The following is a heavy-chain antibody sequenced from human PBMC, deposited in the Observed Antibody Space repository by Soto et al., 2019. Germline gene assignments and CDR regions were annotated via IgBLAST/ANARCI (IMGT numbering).Heavy chain of an antibody. CDR3: ARGSDVNWFDP. CDR1: GGSISSGGYY. J-gene: IGHJ5*02. V-gene: IGHV4-31*03. CDR2: IYYSGST. Sequence: PSETLSLTCTVSGGSISSGGYYWSWIRQHPGKGLEWIGYIYYSGSTYYNPSLKSRVTISVDTSKNQFSLKLSSVTAADTAVYHCARGSDVNWFDPWGQGTLVTVSS.